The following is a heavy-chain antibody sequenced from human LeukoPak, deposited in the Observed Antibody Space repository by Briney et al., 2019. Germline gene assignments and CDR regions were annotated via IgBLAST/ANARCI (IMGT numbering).Heavy chain of an antibody. V-gene: IGHV1-69*13. CDR3: ALRPISPSTVTDYFDY. CDR2: IIPIFGTA. CDR1: GGTFSSYA. J-gene: IGHJ4*02. D-gene: IGHD4-17*01. Sequence: SVEVSCKASGGTFSSYAISWVRQAPGQGLEWMGGIIPIFGTANYAQKFQGRVTITADESTSTAYMELSSLRSEDTAVYYCALRPISPSTVTDYFDYWGQGTLVTVSS.